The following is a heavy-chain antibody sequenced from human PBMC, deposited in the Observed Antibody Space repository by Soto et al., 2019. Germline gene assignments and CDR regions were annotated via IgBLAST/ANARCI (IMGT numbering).Heavy chain of an antibody. CDR2: IYYSGST. V-gene: IGHV4-31*03. Sequence: QVQLQESGPGLVKPSQTLSLTCTVSGGSISSGGYYWSWIRQHPGKGLEWIGYIYYSGSTYYNPSLKSRVTISVDTSKIQFSLKRSSVTAAGTAVYYCAREDDFTLGYDYCMDVWGQGTTVTVSS. CDR3: AREDDFTLGYDYCMDV. D-gene: IGHD3-3*01. J-gene: IGHJ6*02. CDR1: GGSISSGGYY.